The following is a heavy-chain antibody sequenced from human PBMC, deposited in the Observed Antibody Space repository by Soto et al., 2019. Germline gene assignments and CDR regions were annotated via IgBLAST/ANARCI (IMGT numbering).Heavy chain of an antibody. J-gene: IGHJ4*02. CDR2: IYYSGST. D-gene: IGHD2-15*01. Sequence: SETLSLTCTVSGGSISSYYWSWIRQPPGKGLEWIGYIYYSGSTNYNPSLKSRVTISVDTSKNQFSLKLSSVTTADTAVYYCARLKVGYCSGGSCYLFDYWGQGTLVTVSS. V-gene: IGHV4-59*08. CDR3: ARLKVGYCSGGSCYLFDY. CDR1: GGSISSYY.